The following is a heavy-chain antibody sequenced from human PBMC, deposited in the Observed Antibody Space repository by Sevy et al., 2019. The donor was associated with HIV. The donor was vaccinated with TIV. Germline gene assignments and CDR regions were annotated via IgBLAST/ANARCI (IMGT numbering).Heavy chain of an antibody. J-gene: IGHJ3*02. D-gene: IGHD5-12*01. CDR1: GYTFTGHY. V-gene: IGHV1-2*06. CDR3: AREAAPGYSGYKDDAFDI. Sequence: ASVKVSCKVSGYTFTGHYMYWVRQAPGQGLELMGRINPHSGDTNYAQKFQGRVTMTRDTSISTACMELRSLRSDDTAVYYCAREAAPGYSGYKDDAFDIWGQGTMVTVSS. CDR2: INPHSGDT.